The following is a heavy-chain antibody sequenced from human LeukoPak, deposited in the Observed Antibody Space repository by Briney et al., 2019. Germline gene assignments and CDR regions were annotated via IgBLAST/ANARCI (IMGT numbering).Heavy chain of an antibody. V-gene: IGHV3-7*01. Sequence: GGSLRLSCAASGFTFSDYWMSWVRQAPGSGLEWVANIKVDGIDKYYVDSVKGRFTISRDDAKNSLYLRMNSLGAEDTAVYYCVKNGGAFDYWGQGTLVTVSS. CDR3: VKNGGAFDY. J-gene: IGHJ4*02. D-gene: IGHD3-16*01. CDR1: GFTFSDYW. CDR2: IKVDGIDK.